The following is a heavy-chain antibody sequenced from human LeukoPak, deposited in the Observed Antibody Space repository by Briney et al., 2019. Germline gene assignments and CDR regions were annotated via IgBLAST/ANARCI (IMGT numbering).Heavy chain of an antibody. V-gene: IGHV1-69*01. D-gene: IGHD5-18*01. CDR2: IIPIFGTA. CDR1: GGTFSGYA. J-gene: IGHJ3*02. Sequence: SVKVSCKASGGTFSGYAISWVRQAPGQGLEWMGGIIPIFGTANYAQKFQGRVTITADESTSTAYMELSSLRSEDTAVYYCASSVGYSYVDAFDIWGQGTMVTVSS. CDR3: ASSVGYSYVDAFDI.